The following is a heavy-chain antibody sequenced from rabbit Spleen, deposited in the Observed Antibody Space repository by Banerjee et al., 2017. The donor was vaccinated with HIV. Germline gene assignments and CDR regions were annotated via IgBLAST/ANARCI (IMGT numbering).Heavy chain of an antibody. CDR3: ARDLATVVGWNFNL. Sequence: QEQLVESGGGLVKPEGSLTLTCKASGFSFSDRDVMCWVRQAPGKGLQWIAFINTYTGKPVYATWAKGRFTISRTSSTTVTLQMTSLTAADTATYFCARDLATVVGWNFNLWGQGTLVTVS. V-gene: IGHV1S45*01. J-gene: IGHJ4*01. CDR2: INTYTGKP. D-gene: IGHD3-1*01. CDR1: GFSFSDRDV.